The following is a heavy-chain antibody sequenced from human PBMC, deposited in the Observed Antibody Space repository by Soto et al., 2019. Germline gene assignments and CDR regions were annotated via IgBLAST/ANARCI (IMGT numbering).Heavy chain of an antibody. Sequence: GSLRLSCAASGFPFGDYYMSWFRQAPGTGLEWVSYISRSGSDIYYAESVKGRFTISRDNAKNSLFLQMNSLRAEDTAVYYCATVGYCSSTSCPTRYYYYGMDVWGQGTTVTVSS. J-gene: IGHJ6*02. D-gene: IGHD2-2*03. V-gene: IGHV3-11*01. CDR2: ISRSGSDI. CDR3: ATVGYCSSTSCPTRYYYYGMDV. CDR1: GFPFGDYY.